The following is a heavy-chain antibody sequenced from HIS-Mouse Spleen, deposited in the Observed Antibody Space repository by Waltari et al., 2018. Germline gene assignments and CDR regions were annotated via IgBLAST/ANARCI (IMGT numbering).Heavy chain of an antibody. Sequence: EVQLVESGGGVVQPGGSLRLSCAASGFTFSSYWMSWVRRAPGKGLEWVANIKQDGSEKYYVDSVKGRFTISRDNAKNSLYLQMNSLRAEDTAVYYCARRMWRELLAFDIWGQGTMVTVSS. CDR3: ARRMWRELLAFDI. CDR1: GFTFSSYW. J-gene: IGHJ3*02. V-gene: IGHV3-7*01. D-gene: IGHD1-26*01. CDR2: IKQDGSEK.